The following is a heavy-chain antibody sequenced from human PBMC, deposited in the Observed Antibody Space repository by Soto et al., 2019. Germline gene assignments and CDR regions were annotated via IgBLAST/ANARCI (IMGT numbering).Heavy chain of an antibody. V-gene: IGHV4-34*01. J-gene: IGHJ6*02. Sequence: SETLSLTCAVYGGSFSGYYWSWIRQPPGKGLEWIGELNHSGSTNYNPSLKSRVTISVDTSKNQFSLKLSSVTAADTAVYYCAGRWVYYGSGTLYYYYGMDVWGQGTTVTVSS. CDR1: GGSFSGYY. CDR3: AGRWVYYGSGTLYYYYGMDV. CDR2: LNHSGST. D-gene: IGHD3-10*01.